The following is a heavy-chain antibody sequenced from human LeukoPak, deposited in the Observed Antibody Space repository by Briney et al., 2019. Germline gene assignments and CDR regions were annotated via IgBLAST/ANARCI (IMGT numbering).Heavy chain of an antibody. Sequence: PSETLSLTCTVSGGSISSYYWSWIRQPPGKGLEWIGYIYYSGSTNYNPSLKSRISISVDTSKNQFSLKLSSVTAADTAVYYCARGTGAYCGGDCYSGGMDYWGQGTLVTVSS. V-gene: IGHV4-59*01. CDR2: IYYSGST. CDR1: GGSISSYY. CDR3: ARGTGAYCGGDCYSGGMDY. D-gene: IGHD2-21*02. J-gene: IGHJ4*02.